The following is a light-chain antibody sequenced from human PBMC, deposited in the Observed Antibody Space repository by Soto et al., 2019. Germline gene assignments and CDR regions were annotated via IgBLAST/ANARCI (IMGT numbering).Light chain of an antibody. CDR1: SSDVGGYNY. V-gene: IGLV2-14*01. CDR3: SSYTSSSTDV. CDR2: EVS. J-gene: IGLJ1*01. Sequence: QSALTQPPSVSLSPGQSITISCTGTSSDVGGYNYVSWYQQHPGKAPKLMIYEVSNRPSGVSNRFSGSKSGNTASLTISGLQAEDEADYYCSSYTSSSTDVFGTGTKVTVL.